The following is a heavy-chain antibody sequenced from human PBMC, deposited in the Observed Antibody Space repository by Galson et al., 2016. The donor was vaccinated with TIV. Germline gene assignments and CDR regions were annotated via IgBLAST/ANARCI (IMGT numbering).Heavy chain of an antibody. D-gene: IGHD3-22*01. J-gene: IGHJ6*02. Sequence: SLRLSCAASGFTFSGYALTWVRQAPGKGLEWVSAISGGGGSSYYGDSVKGRFTISRDNSEKMLYLQMNSLRAEDTAVYYCAKVPSSGFSYYYGIDVWGQGTTVTVS. CDR1: GFTFSGYA. CDR3: AKVPSSGFSYYYGIDV. CDR2: ISGGGGSS. V-gene: IGHV3-23*01.